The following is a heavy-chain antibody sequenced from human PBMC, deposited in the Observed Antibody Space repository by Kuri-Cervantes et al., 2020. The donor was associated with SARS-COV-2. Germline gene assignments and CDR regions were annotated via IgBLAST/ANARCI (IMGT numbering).Heavy chain of an antibody. D-gene: IGHD3-3*01. Sequence: GESLKISCAASGFTFSSYAMSWVRQAPGKGLEWVSAISGSGGSTYYADSVKGRFTISRDNSKNTLYLQMNSLRAEDTAVYYCAKDENCVTIFESSFDYWGQGTLVTVSS. CDR2: ISGSGGST. CDR3: AKDENCVTIFESSFDY. CDR1: GFTFSSYA. V-gene: IGHV3-23*01. J-gene: IGHJ4*02.